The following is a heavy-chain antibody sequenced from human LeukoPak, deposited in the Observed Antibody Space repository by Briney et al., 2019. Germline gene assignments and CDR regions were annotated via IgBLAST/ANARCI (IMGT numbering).Heavy chain of an antibody. J-gene: IGHJ5*02. D-gene: IGHD5-12*01. V-gene: IGHV4-59*11. Sequence: PSETLSLTCDFSGGSLSRHCWSWIRQSPGKGLEWIGCLCDSGRTDHNPSLKSRVTMSVDTSRTRFSLRLTSVSAADTAVYYCVRVHAVDKEWFDPWGQGTLVTVSS. CDR3: VRVHAVDKEWFDP. CDR2: LCDSGRT. CDR1: GGSLSRHC.